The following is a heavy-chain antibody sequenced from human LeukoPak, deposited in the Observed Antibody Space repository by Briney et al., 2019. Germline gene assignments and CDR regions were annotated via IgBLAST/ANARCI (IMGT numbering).Heavy chain of an antibody. CDR1: GGTFSSYA. Sequence: SVKVSCKASGGTFSSYAISWVRQAPGQGLEWMGGIIPIFGTANYAQKFQGRVTITADESTSTAYMELSSLRSEDTAVYYCARDNYYDSSGYPYYFGYWGQGTLVTVSS. CDR2: IIPIFGTA. CDR3: ARDNYYDSSGYPYYFGY. V-gene: IGHV1-69*13. J-gene: IGHJ4*02. D-gene: IGHD3-22*01.